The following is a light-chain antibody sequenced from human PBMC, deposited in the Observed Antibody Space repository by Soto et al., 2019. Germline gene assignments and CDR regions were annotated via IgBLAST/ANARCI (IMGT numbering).Light chain of an antibody. J-gene: IGLJ1*01. CDR3: TSYTGSSTLLYV. CDR1: SSDGGGFKY. V-gene: IGLV2-14*01. Sequence: SVLTQPASVSGSPGQSITISCTGTSSDGGGFKYVSWYQLHPGKAPKLVIYEVSNRPSGVSNRFSGSKSGNTASLTISGLQADNEADYYCTSYTGSSTLLYVFGTGTKVTVL. CDR2: EVS.